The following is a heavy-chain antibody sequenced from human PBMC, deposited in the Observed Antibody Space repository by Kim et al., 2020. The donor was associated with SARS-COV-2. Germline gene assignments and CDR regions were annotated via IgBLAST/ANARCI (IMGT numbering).Heavy chain of an antibody. D-gene: IGHD3-9*01. J-gene: IGHJ4*02. V-gene: IGHV3-11*05. CDR2: LSGSSSHA. CDR1: GITFSDYY. Sequence: GGSLRLSCAASGITFSDYYMSWIRQAPGKGLEWVSYLSGSSSHANYAATVKGRFTISRDNAKNYLYLQMNSLREEDTVVYYCARESVREGDWHLDYWGQGPLVTFPS. CDR3: ARESVREGDWHLDY.